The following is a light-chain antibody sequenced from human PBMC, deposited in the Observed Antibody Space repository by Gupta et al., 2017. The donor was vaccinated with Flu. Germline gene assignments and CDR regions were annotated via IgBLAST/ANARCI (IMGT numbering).Light chain of an antibody. CDR3: YSTDTSGNHRV. Sequence: GDALPKKYAYWYQQKSGQAPVRIIYEDRKRPSGIPERCSGSSSGTMATWTISGAQVEDEADYYCYSTDTSGNHRVFGGGTNLTVL. V-gene: IGLV3-10*01. CDR2: EDR. CDR1: ALPKKY. J-gene: IGLJ3*02.